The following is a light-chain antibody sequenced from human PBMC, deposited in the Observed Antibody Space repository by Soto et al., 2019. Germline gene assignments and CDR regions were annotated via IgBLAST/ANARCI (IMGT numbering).Light chain of an antibody. J-gene: IGKJ4*01. V-gene: IGKV1-5*01. CDR1: QSISSW. Sequence: DIQMTQSPSTLSASIGDRVTITCRASQSISSWLAWYQQKPGKAPKLLIYDASTLQSGVPSRFSGSESGTEFTLTISSLQPDDFATYYCQQRSNWPPTFGGGTKVEIK. CDR3: QQRSNWPPT. CDR2: DAS.